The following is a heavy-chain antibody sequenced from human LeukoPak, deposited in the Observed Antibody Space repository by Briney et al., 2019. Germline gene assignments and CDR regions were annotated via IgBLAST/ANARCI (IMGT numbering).Heavy chain of an antibody. CDR3: ARESGTGXGWFDP. J-gene: IGHJ5*02. D-gene: IGHD1-14*01. CDR2: INHSGST. V-gene: IGHV4-34*01. CDR1: GGSFSGYY. Sequence: SETLSLTCAVYGGSFSGYYWSWIRQPPGKGLEWIGEINHSGSTNYNPSLKSRVTISVDTSKNQFSLKLSSVTAADTAVYYCARESGTGXGWFDPCGQGTLVTVSS.